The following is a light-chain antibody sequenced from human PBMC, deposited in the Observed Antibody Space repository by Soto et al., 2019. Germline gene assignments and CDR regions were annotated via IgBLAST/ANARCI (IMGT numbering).Light chain of an antibody. CDR2: EVS. J-gene: IGLJ2*01. CDR3: SSYTSSSTVV. V-gene: IGLV2-14*01. CDR1: SSDVGGYNY. Sequence: QSALTQPASVSGSPGQSITISCTGTSSDVGGYNYVSWYQQHAGKAPKLMIYEVSNRPSGVSNRFSGSKSGNTASLTISGLQAEDEADYYRSSYTSSSTVVFGGGTKLTVL.